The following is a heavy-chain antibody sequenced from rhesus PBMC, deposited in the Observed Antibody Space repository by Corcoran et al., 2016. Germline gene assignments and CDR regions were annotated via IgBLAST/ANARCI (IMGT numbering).Heavy chain of an antibody. Sequence: QVTLKESGPALVKPTQTLTLTCTFSGSSLTTSGMVVGWIRQPPGKALEWLALSYWDDAKRYSTPLKSRLTSSKDPSKNQVVRTRTNMDPVDTATYYGARKRQLGTFFAYWGQGALVPGSS. CDR1: GSSLTTSGMV. CDR2: SYWDDAK. CDR3: ARKRQLGTFFAY. D-gene: IGHD6-25*01. J-gene: IGHJ4*01. V-gene: IGHV2-174*01.